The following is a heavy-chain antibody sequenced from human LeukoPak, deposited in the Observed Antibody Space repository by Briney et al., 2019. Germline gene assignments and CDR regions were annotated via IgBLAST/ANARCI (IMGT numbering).Heavy chain of an antibody. D-gene: IGHD3-3*01. V-gene: IGHV3-21*01. CDR3: ARFWSGHYNFDY. Sequence: GGSLRLSCAASGFTFSTYSMNWARQAPGKGLEWVSSISSSSNYIYYADSVKGRFTISRDNAKNSLYLQMNSLRAEDTAVYYCARFWSGHYNFDYWGQGTPVTVSS. CDR2: ISSSSNYI. CDR1: GFTFSTYS. J-gene: IGHJ4*02.